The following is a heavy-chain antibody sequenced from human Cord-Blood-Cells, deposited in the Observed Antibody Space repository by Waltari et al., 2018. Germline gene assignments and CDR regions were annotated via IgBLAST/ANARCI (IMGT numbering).Heavy chain of an antibody. CDR3: ATVTVGATDGGYYFDY. CDR2: FDPEDGET. CDR1: GYTLTELS. D-gene: IGHD1-26*01. J-gene: IGHJ4*02. V-gene: IGHV1-24*01. Sequence: QVQLVQSGAEVKKPGASVKVSCKVSGYTLTELSMHWVRQAPGKGLEWMGVFDPEDGETIYAQKFQGRVNMTEDTSTDTAYMELSSLRSEDTAVYYCATVTVGATDGGYYFDYWGQGTLVTVSS.